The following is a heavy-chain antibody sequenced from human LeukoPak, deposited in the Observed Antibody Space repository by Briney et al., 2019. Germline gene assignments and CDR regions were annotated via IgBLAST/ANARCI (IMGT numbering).Heavy chain of an antibody. V-gene: IGHV4-4*03. Sequence: PPETLSLTCGVSGGSISNTNWWSWVRQPPGQGLEWIGEISLSGLTNYNPSLKSRVTVSLDKSKDHLPLNLTSVTAADTAVYYCSRENGAFSPFGYWGQGTLVTVPS. CDR2: ISLSGLT. D-gene: IGHD2-8*01. CDR3: SRENGAFSPFGY. J-gene: IGHJ4*02. CDR1: GGSISNTNW.